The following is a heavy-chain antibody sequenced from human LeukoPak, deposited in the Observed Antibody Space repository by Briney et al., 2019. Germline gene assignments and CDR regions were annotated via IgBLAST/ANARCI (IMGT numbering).Heavy chain of an antibody. D-gene: IGHD3-22*01. J-gene: IGHJ5*02. CDR2: ISGSGGST. V-gene: IGHV3-23*01. CDR3: ARVRRNDYYDSSGYYYRWFDP. CDR1: GFTFSSYA. Sequence: GGSLRLSCAASGFTFSSYAMSWVRQAPGKGLEWVSAISGSGGSTYYADSVKGRFTISRDNSKNTLYLQMNSLRAEDTAVYYCARVRRNDYYDSSGYYYRWFDPWGQGTLVTVSS.